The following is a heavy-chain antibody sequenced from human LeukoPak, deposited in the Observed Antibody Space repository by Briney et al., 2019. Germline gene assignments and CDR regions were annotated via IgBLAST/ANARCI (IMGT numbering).Heavy chain of an antibody. CDR1: GLALSYHY. Sequence: GGSLRLSCVASGLALSYHYVGWVRQAPGKGLEWVGRIKSKTDGGTTDYAAPVKGRFTISRDDSKNTLYLQMNSLKTEDTAVYYCTTDMGSTSWGMDVWGQGTTVTVSS. V-gene: IGHV3-15*01. D-gene: IGHD2-2*01. CDR3: TTDMGSTSWGMDV. CDR2: IKSKTDGGTT. J-gene: IGHJ6*02.